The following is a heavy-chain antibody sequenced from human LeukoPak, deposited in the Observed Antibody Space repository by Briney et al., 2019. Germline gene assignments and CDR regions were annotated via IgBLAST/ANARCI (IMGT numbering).Heavy chain of an antibody. D-gene: IGHD3-22*01. CDR1: GYTFTGYY. V-gene: IGHV1-2*02. J-gene: IGHJ5*02. CDR3: AREGDYSYNWFDP. CDR2: INPNSGGT. Sequence: GASVKVSCKASGYTFTGYYMHWVRQAPGQGLEWMGWINPNSGGTNYAQKFQGRVTMTRDTSISTAYMELSRLRSDDTAVYYCAREGDYSYNWFDPWGQGTLVTVSS.